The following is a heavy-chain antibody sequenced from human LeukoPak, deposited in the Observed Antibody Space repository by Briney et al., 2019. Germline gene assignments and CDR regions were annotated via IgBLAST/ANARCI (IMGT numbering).Heavy chain of an antibody. J-gene: IGHJ3*02. Sequence: GGSLRLSCAASGFTFSNAWMSWVRQAPGKGLEWVGRIKSKTDGGTTDYAAPVKGRFTISRDDSKNTLYLQMNSLKTEDTAVYYCTTGPRIGGHGSDIWGQGTMVTVSS. V-gene: IGHV3-15*01. CDR2: IKSKTDGGTT. D-gene: IGHD3-16*01. CDR1: GFTFSNAW. CDR3: TTGPRIGGHGSDI.